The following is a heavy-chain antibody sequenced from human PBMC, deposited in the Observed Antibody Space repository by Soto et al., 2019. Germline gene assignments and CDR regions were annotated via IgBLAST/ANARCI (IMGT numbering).Heavy chain of an antibody. CDR2: IWYDGSNK. CDR3: ARDGESYCGGDCYSETY. V-gene: IGHV3-33*01. J-gene: IGHJ4*02. Sequence: GGSLRLSCAASGFTFSSYGMHWVRQAPGKGLEWVAVIWYDGSNKYYADSVKGRFTISRDNSKNTLYLQMNSLRAEDTAVYYCARDGESYCGGDCYSETYWGQGTLVTVSS. D-gene: IGHD2-21*02. CDR1: GFTFSSYG.